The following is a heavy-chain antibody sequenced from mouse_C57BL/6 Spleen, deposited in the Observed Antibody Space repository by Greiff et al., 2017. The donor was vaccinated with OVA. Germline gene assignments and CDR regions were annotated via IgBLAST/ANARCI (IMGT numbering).Heavy chain of an antibody. CDR2: ISYDGSN. CDR3: ATLTGTRYFDV. D-gene: IGHD4-1*01. Sequence: EVQLQQSGPGLVKPSQSLSLTCSVTGYSITSGYYWNWIRQFPGNKLEWMGYISYDGSNNYNPSLKNRISITRDTSKNQFFLKLNSVTTEDTATYYCATLTGTRYFDVWGTGTTVTVSS. J-gene: IGHJ1*03. CDR1: GYSITSGYY. V-gene: IGHV3-6*01.